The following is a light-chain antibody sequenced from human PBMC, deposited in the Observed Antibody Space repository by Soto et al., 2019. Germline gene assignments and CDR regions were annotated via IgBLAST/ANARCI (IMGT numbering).Light chain of an antibody. Sequence: DIQMTQSPSSLSASVGDRDTITCRASQSISSYLNWYQQKPGKAPKLLIYAASSLQSGVPSRFSGSGSGTDFTLTISSLQPEDFATYYCQRSYSTPYTFGQGTKLEIK. V-gene: IGKV1-39*01. CDR2: AAS. J-gene: IGKJ2*01. CDR1: QSISSY. CDR3: QRSYSTPYT.